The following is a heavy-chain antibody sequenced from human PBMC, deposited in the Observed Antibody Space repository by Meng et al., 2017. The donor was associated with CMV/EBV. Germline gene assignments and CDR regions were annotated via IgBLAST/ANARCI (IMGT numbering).Heavy chain of an antibody. D-gene: IGHD5-18*01. CDR2: ISWDGGST. CDR1: GFTFDDYA. Sequence: GGSLRLSCAASGFTFDDYAMHWVRQAPGKGLEWVSLISWDGGSTYYADSVKGRFTISRDNSKNSLYLQMNSLRAEDTAVYYCARDAGYSGKYYYGMDVWGQGTTVTVSS. J-gene: IGHJ6*02. V-gene: IGHV3-43D*03. CDR3: ARDAGYSGKYYYGMDV.